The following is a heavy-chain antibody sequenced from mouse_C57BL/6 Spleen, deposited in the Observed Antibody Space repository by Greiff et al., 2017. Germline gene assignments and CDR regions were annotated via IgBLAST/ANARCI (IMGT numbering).Heavy chain of an antibody. CDR1: GFTFSSYT. V-gene: IGHV5-9*01. D-gene: IGHD4-1*01. CDR3: ARRWDAWFAY. J-gene: IGHJ3*01. CDR2: ISGGGGNT. Sequence: EVQLVASGGGLVKPGGSLKLSCAASGFTFSSYTMSWVRQTPEKRLEWVATISGGGGNTYYPDSFKGRFTISRDNAKHILYLQVSSLRSEDTALYYCARRWDAWFAYWGQGTLVTVSA.